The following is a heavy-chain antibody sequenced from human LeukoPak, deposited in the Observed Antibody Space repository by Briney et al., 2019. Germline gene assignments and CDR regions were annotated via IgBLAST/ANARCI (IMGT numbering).Heavy chain of an antibody. D-gene: IGHD3-22*01. Sequence: SETLSLTCTVSGGSISSYYWSWIRQPPGKRLEWIGYIYYSGSTNYNPSLKSRVTISVDTSKNQFSLKLSSVTAADTAVYYCARVKVIDAFDIWGQGTMVTVSS. CDR3: ARVKVIDAFDI. CDR1: GGSISSYY. V-gene: IGHV4-59*01. CDR2: IYYSGST. J-gene: IGHJ3*02.